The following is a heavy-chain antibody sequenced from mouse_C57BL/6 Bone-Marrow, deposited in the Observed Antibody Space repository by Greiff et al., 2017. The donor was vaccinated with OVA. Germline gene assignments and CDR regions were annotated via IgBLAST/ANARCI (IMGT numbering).Heavy chain of an antibody. V-gene: IGHV1-69*01. CDR2: IDPSDSYT. CDR3: AREVIYYDYDGYFDY. CDR1: GYTFTSYW. Sequence: QVQLQQPGAELVMPGASVKLSCKASGYTFTSYWMHWVKQRPGQGLEWIGEIDPSDSYTNYNQKFKGKSTLTVDKSSSTAYMQLSSLTSEDSAVYYYAREVIYYDYDGYFDYWGQGTTLTVSS. J-gene: IGHJ2*01. D-gene: IGHD2-4*01.